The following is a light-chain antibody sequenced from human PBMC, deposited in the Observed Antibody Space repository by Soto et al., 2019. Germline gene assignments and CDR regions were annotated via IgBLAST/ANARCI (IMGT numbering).Light chain of an antibody. CDR3: LQDKDDPFS. CDR1: QGIGRD. J-gene: IGKJ2*03. CDR2: GIS. V-gene: IGKV1-6*01. Sequence: AIQMTQSPSSLSASVGDRVTITCRASQGIGRDLGWYQQKPGRAPKLLIFGISTLDRGVPLRFRGSGSGTDFTLTISSLQPEDFATYYCLQDKDDPFSFGQGTKVEI.